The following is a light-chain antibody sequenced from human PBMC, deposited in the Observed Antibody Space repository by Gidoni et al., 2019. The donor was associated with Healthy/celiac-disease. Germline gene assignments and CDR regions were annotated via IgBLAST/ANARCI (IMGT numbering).Light chain of an antibody. CDR3: QAWDSSTVVV. J-gene: IGLJ2*01. V-gene: IGLV3-1*01. CDR2: QDS. Sequence: SYELTQPPSVTVSTGQTASITCSGEKLGDKYACWYQQKPGQSPVLVIYQDSNRPSGIPERFSGANAGNTATLTISGTQAMDEADYYCQAWDSSTVVVFGGGTKLTVL. CDR1: KLGDKY.